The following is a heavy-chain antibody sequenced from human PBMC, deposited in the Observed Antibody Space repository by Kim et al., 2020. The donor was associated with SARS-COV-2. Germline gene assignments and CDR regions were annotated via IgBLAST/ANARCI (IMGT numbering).Heavy chain of an antibody. V-gene: IGHV4-59*01. D-gene: IGHD3-10*01. Sequence: SETLSLTCTVSGGSISSYYWSWIRQPPGKGLEWIGYIYYSGSTNYNPSLKSRVTISVDTSKNQFSLKLSSVTAADTAVYYCARGGLGSGRYRFDYWGQGT. J-gene: IGHJ4*02. CDR2: IYYSGST. CDR3: ARGGLGSGRYRFDY. CDR1: GGSISSYY.